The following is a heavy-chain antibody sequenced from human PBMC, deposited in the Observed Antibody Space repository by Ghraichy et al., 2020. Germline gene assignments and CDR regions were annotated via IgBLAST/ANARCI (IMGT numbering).Heavy chain of an antibody. Sequence: ASVKVSCKASGYTFISYYMHWVRQAPGQGLEWMGMINPSGGSTSYAQKFQGRVTMTRDTSTSTVYMELSSLRSEDTAVYYCARDQTLYSSSSNYMDVWGKGTTVTVSS. CDR3: ARDQTLYSSSSNYMDV. CDR2: INPSGGST. J-gene: IGHJ6*03. CDR1: GYTFISYY. D-gene: IGHD6-6*01. V-gene: IGHV1-46*01.